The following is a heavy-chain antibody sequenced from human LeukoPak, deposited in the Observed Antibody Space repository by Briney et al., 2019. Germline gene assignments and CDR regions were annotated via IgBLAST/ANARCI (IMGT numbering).Heavy chain of an antibody. J-gene: IGHJ2*01. CDR1: GSTFSNYW. D-gene: IGHD1-26*01. CDR2: IKLDGSEK. Sequence: PGGSLRLSCAASGSTFSNYWMTWVRQAPGKGLEWVANIKLDGSEKYYVDSVKGRFTISRDNAKNSLYLQMNSLRAEDTAVYYCVTTWGAHYWYFDLWGRGALVTVSS. CDR3: VTTWGAHYWYFDL. V-gene: IGHV3-7*01.